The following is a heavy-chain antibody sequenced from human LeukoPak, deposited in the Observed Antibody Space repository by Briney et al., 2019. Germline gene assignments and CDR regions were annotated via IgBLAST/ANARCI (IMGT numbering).Heavy chain of an antibody. CDR2: ISGSSSYT. CDR3: ARRYCNSTSCYSIDY. Sequence: GGSLRLSCAASGFTFSDYYMSWIRQAPGKGLEWVSYISGSSSYTNYADSVKGRFTISRDNAKKSLYLQMNSLRAEDTAVYYCARRYCNSTSCYSIDYWGQGTLVTVSS. CDR1: GFTFSDYY. V-gene: IGHV3-11*03. D-gene: IGHD2-2*01. J-gene: IGHJ4*02.